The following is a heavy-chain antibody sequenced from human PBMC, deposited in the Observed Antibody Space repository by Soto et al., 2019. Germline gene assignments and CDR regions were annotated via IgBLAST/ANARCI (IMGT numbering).Heavy chain of an antibody. J-gene: IGHJ5*02. Sequence: SETLSLTCTVSGGSISSGDYYWSWIRQPPGKGLEWIGYIYYSGSTYYNPSLKSRVTISVDTSKNQFSLKLSSVTAADTAVYYCARVVITMIRGVIHSSWFDPWGQGTLVTVSS. CDR1: GGSISSGDYY. D-gene: IGHD3-10*01. CDR3: ARVVITMIRGVIHSSWFDP. CDR2: IYYSGST. V-gene: IGHV4-30-4*02.